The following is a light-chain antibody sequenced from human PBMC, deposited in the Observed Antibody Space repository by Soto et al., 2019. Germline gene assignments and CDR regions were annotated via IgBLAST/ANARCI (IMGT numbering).Light chain of an antibody. Sequence: QSVLTQPASVSGSPGQSITISCVGTSGDIGDYNYVSWYQQHPGKVPKVIIYDVSNRPSGVSYRFSGTKSGNTASLTASRLQAEDEADYYCCSYTRSGTLIFGTGPKVTVL. CDR3: CSYTRSGTLI. CDR2: DVS. CDR1: SGDIGDYNY. V-gene: IGLV2-14*01. J-gene: IGLJ1*01.